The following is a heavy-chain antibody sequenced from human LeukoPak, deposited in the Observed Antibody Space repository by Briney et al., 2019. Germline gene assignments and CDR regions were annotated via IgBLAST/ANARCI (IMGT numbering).Heavy chain of an antibody. Sequence: SETLSLTCTVSGGSICSGGYYWSWIRQHPGKGLEWIGYIYYSGSTYYNPSLKSRVTISVDTSKNQFSLKLSSVTAADTAVYYCARVPIVVVTARYYYYGMDVWGQGTTVTVSS. CDR1: GGSICSGGYY. CDR3: ARVPIVVVTARYYYYGMDV. J-gene: IGHJ6*02. V-gene: IGHV4-31*03. D-gene: IGHD2-21*02. CDR2: IYYSGST.